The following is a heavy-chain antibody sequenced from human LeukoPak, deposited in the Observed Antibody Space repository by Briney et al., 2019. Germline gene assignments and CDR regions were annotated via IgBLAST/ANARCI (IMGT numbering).Heavy chain of an antibody. D-gene: IGHD1-20*01. J-gene: IGHJ5*02. V-gene: IGHV4-34*01. Sequence: GSLRLSCAASGFTFSSYAMSWVRQAPGKGLEWIGEIKPSGITNYNPSLKSRVTLSIDTSKNQSSRKVASVTAADMAVYYCARVRGCNVHNCLLGGWFDPWGQGTLVTVSS. CDR2: IKPSGIT. CDR1: GFTFSSYA. CDR3: ARVRGCNVHNCLLGGWFDP.